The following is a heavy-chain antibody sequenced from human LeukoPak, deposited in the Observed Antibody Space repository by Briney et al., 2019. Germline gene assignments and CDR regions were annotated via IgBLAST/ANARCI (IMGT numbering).Heavy chain of an antibody. CDR3: ARAGDIVVVPAAP. D-gene: IGHD2-2*01. V-gene: IGHV3-30*02. CDR1: GFTFSSYG. J-gene: IGHJ5*02. CDR2: IRYDGSNK. Sequence: PGGSLRLSCAASGFTFSSYGMHWVRQAPGKGLEWVAFIRYDGSNKYYADSVKGRFTISRDNSKNTLYLQMNSLRAEDAAVYYCARAGDIVVVPAAPWGQGTLVTVSS.